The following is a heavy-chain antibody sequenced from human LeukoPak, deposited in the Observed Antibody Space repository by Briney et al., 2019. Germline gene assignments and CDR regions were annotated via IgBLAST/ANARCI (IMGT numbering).Heavy chain of an antibody. V-gene: IGHV3-20*04. Sequence: GGSLRLSCAASGFTFDDYGMSWVRQAPGKGLEWVSGINWNGGSTGYADSVKGRFTISRDNSKNTLYLQMNSLRAEDTAVYYCAKDPNWNAGLNWFDPGGQGTLVTVSA. CDR2: INWNGGST. J-gene: IGHJ5*02. CDR1: GFTFDDYG. CDR3: AKDPNWNAGLNWFDP. D-gene: IGHD1-1*01.